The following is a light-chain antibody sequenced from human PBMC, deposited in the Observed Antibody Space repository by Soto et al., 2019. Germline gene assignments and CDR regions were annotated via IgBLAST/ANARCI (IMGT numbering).Light chain of an antibody. CDR3: QQRSNWPST. CDR2: DAS. Sequence: EIVLTQSPVTLSLSPGERPTLSCRASQSVSTYLAWYQQKPGRAPRLLIYDASSRATGIPARFSGSGSGTDFTLTISSLEPEDFAVYYCQQRSNWPSTFGGGTKVEIK. CDR1: QSVSTY. J-gene: IGKJ4*01. V-gene: IGKV3-11*01.